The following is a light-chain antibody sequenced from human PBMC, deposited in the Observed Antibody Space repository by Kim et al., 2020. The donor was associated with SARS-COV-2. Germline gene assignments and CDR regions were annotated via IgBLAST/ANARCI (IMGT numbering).Light chain of an antibody. J-gene: IGLJ2*01. CDR1: KLGEKY. V-gene: IGLV3-1*01. CDR2: QDG. CDR3: QAWDSSTVV. Sequence: SYELTHPPSVSVSPGQTASITCSGDKLGEKYACWYQQKPGQSPVLVIYQDGKRPSGIPERFSGSNSGNTATLTISGTRAIDEADYYCQAWDSSTVVFAGG.